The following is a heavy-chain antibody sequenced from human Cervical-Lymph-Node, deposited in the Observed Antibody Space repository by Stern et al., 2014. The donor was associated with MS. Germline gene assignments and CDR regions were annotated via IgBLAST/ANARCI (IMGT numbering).Heavy chain of an antibody. CDR3: AKDMMDYFGSGTFGSFDH. CDR1: GFSFEDHG. D-gene: IGHD3-10*01. Sequence: EVQLVESGGGVVQPGRSLRLSCEASGFSFEDHGMHWVRHAPGKGLEWVAGITWTSGTIAYADSVKGRFTISRDDAKNSLYLHMNGLRAEDTALYYCAKDMMDYFGSGTFGSFDHWGQGTLVTVSS. J-gene: IGHJ4*02. CDR2: ITWTSGTI. V-gene: IGHV3-9*01.